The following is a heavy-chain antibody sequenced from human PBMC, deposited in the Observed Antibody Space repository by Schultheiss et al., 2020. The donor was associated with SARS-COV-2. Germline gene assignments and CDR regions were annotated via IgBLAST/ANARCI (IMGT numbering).Heavy chain of an antibody. Sequence: SETLSLTCAVSGGSISSSNWWSWIRQPPGKGLEWIGEINHSGSTNYNPSLKSRVTISVDTSKNQFSLKLSSVTAADTAVYYCARHGDSSSYYYYYYMDVWGKGTTVTVSS. CDR3: ARHGDSSSYYYYYYMDV. J-gene: IGHJ6*03. V-gene: IGHV4-4*02. CDR2: INHSGST. D-gene: IGHD6-6*01. CDR1: GGSISSSNW.